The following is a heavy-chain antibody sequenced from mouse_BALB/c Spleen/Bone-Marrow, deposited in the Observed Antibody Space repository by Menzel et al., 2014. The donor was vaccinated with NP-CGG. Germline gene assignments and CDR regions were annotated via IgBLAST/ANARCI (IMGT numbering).Heavy chain of an antibody. D-gene: IGHD1-1*01. J-gene: IGHJ4*01. Sequence: EVQVVESGGGLVQPGGPGKLSCAASGFTFSSFGMHWVRQAPEKGLEWVAYISSGSSTIYYADTVKGRFTISRDNPKNTLFLQMTSLRSEDTAMYYCARSGIGYYYGSNSYAMDYWGQGTSVTVSS. V-gene: IGHV5-17*02. CDR1: GFTFSSFG. CDR2: ISSGSSTI. CDR3: ARSGIGYYYGSNSYAMDY.